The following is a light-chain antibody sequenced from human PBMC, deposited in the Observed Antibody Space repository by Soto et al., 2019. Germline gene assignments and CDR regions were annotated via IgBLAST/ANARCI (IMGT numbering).Light chain of an antibody. Sequence: EIVMTQSPATLSVSPGERATLSCRASQSVSSPLAWYQQKPGHAPRLLIYEASTRATGIPARFSGSGSGTEFILTISSLQSEDFAVYYCQQYNKWPLTCGVGTKVEVK. J-gene: IGKJ4*01. V-gene: IGKV3-15*01. CDR1: QSVSSP. CDR2: EAS. CDR3: QQYNKWPLT.